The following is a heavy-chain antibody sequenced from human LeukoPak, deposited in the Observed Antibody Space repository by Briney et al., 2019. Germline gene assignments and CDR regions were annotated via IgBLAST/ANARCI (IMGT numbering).Heavy chain of an antibody. CDR3: ARDARRGVELKAFDI. Sequence: ASVKVSCKASGFTFTSYDINWVRQATGQGLEWMGWMNPNSGNTGYAQEFQGRVTMTRNTSISIAYMELSSLRSEDTAVYYCARDARRGVELKAFDIWGQGTMVTVSS. J-gene: IGHJ3*02. V-gene: IGHV1-8*01. CDR2: MNPNSGNT. D-gene: IGHD1-7*01. CDR1: GFTFTSYD.